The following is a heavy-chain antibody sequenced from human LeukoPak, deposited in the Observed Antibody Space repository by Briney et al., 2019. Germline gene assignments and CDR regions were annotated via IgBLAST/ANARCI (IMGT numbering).Heavy chain of an antibody. Sequence: PGGSLRLSCAASGLPFSGYGMHWVRQAPGKGLEGVAVIWHDGSHKYYGDSVKGRFTISRDNSKNMLYLQMNSVRDEDTAVYYCATGDYDNGWFLDFWGQGTLVTVSS. J-gene: IGHJ4*02. CDR2: IWHDGSHK. V-gene: IGHV3-33*01. CDR1: GLPFSGYG. CDR3: ATGDYDNGWFLDF. D-gene: IGHD3-22*01.